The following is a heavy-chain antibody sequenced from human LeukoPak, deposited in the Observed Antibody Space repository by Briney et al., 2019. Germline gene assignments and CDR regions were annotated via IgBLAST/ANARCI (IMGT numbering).Heavy chain of an antibody. Sequence: GGSLRLSCAASDLTVSNNYMSWVRQAPGKGLEWVSVIYSGGITYYADSVKGRFTISRVNSKNTLYLQMNSLRAEDAAVYYCARAGGVDGMDVWGQGTTVTVSS. CDR2: IYSGGIT. CDR3: ARAGGVDGMDV. V-gene: IGHV3-66*01. D-gene: IGHD1-14*01. CDR1: DLTVSNNY. J-gene: IGHJ6*02.